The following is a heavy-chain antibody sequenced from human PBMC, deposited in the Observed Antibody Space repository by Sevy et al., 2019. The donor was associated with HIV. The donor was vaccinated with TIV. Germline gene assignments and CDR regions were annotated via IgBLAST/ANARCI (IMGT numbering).Heavy chain of an antibody. D-gene: IGHD1-20*01. CDR3: AREWAEGITGNDY. CDR2: IKQDGSEK. CDR1: GFTFSSYW. V-gene: IGHV3-7*01. Sequence: GGSLRLSCAASGFTFSSYWMSWVRQAPGKGLEWVANIKQDGSEKYYVDSVKRRFTISRDNAKNSLYLQMNSLSAEDTAVYYCAREWAEGITGNDYWGQGTLVTVSS. J-gene: IGHJ4*02.